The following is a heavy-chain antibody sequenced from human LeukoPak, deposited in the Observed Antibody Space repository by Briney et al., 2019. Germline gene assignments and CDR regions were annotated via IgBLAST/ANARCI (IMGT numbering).Heavy chain of an antibody. J-gene: IGHJ6*03. Sequence: GGSLRLSCAASGFTFSSYEMNWVRQAPGKGLEWVSSITSGSSYIYYADSVKGRFTISGDNAKNSLYLQMNSLRAEDTAVYYCARDPYSGSYGNYYYYFMDVWGKGTTVTISS. D-gene: IGHD1-26*01. CDR2: ITSGSSYI. CDR1: GFTFSSYE. CDR3: ARDPYSGSYGNYYYYFMDV. V-gene: IGHV3-21*01.